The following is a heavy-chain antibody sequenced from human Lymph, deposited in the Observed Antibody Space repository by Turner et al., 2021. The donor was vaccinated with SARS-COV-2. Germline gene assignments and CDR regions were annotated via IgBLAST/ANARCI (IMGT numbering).Heavy chain of an antibody. V-gene: IGHV1-46*01. D-gene: IGHD2-15*01. CDR3: ARVGPGGFDS. J-gene: IGHJ4*02. CDR1: GYTFTSYY. Sequence: VQRVQSGAEVKRPGASVKVSCEASGYTFTSYYMHWLRQAPGQGLEWMGIINRSGDSTSFAQKFPGRVTMTRDTSTRTVYMELTSLRSEDTAVYYCARVGPGGFDSWGQGTPVTVSS. CDR2: INRSGDST.